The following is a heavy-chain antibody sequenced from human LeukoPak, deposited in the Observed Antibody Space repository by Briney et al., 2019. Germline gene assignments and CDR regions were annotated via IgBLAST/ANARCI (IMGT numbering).Heavy chain of an antibody. CDR1: GFTFTISA. D-gene: IGHD1-1*01. CDR3: AGYPGGWN. J-gene: IGHJ4*02. V-gene: IGHV1-58*01. Sequence: TSVKVSCKASGFTFTISAVQWVRQARGQRLEWIGWIVVGSGNTNYAQKSQERVTITRDMSTSTAYMELSSLRSEDTAVYYCAGYPGGWNWGQGTLVTVSS. CDR2: IVVGSGNT.